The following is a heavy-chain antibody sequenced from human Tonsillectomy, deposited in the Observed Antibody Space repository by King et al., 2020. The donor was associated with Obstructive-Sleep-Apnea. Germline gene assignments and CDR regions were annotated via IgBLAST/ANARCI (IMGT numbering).Heavy chain of an antibody. CDR2: ISGYNGNT. D-gene: IGHD3-10*01. CDR1: GYIFRNYG. J-gene: IGHJ6*02. CDR3: ARDIKLLYFGEXFPXGXXX. V-gene: IGHV1-18*04. Sequence: QLVQSGPEVKKPGASVKVSCKASGYIFRNYGISWVRQAPGQGLEWLGWISGYNGNTDYAQKFQGRVTLTTDTSTSTAYMEMRSLRSVDTALYYCARDIKLLYFGEXFPXGXXXWGQGXTXTVXS.